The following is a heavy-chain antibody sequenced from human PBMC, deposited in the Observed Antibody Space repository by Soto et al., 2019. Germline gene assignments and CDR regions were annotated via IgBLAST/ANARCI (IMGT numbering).Heavy chain of an antibody. CDR3: ARGVTARVDY. D-gene: IGHD2-21*02. V-gene: IGHV1-8*01. J-gene: IGHJ4*02. Sequence: SSVKVSCKASGYSFTSLDINWVRQTTGQGLEWMGWMQPSSGRTGYAQKFQGRVTMTRDTSINTAYMELSSLTSDDTAFYYCARGVTARVDYWAKGTLVTVSS. CDR2: MQPSSGRT. CDR1: GYSFTSLD.